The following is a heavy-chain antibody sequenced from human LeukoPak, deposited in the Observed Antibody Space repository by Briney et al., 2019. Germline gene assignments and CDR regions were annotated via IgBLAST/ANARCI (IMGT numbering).Heavy chain of an antibody. Sequence: PSETLSLTCTVSGGSISSSSYYWGWIRQPPGKGLEWIGSIYYSGSTYYNPSLKSRVTISVDTSKNQFSLKLSSVTAADTAVYYCASRITIFGVVTGDYWGQGTRVTVSS. CDR1: GGSISSSSYY. D-gene: IGHD3-3*01. CDR3: ASRITIFGVVTGDY. J-gene: IGHJ4*02. CDR2: IYYSGST. V-gene: IGHV4-39*01.